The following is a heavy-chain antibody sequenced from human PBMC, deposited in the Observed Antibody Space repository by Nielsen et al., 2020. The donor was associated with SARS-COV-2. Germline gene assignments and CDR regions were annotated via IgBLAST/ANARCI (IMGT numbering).Heavy chain of an antibody. Sequence: GGSLRLSCAASGFTFSSYAMHWVRQAPGKGLEWVAVIWYDGSNKYYADSVKGRFTISRDNSKNTLYLQMSSLRAEDTAVYYCVEGDYDCWSGHLDVWGKGTTVTVSS. CDR3: VEGDYDCWSGHLDV. J-gene: IGHJ6*04. CDR2: IWYDGSNK. D-gene: IGHD3-3*01. V-gene: IGHV3-30*14. CDR1: GFTFSSYA.